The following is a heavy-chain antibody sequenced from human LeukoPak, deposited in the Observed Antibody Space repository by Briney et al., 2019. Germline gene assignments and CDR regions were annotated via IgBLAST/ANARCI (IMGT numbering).Heavy chain of an antibody. D-gene: IGHD3-22*01. V-gene: IGHV3-30*03. Sequence: PGRSLRLSCAASGFTFSSYGMHWVRQAPGKGLEWVAVISYDGSNKYYADSVKGRSTISRDNSKNTLYLQMNSLRAEDTAVYYCARGGDYYDSSGPYYFDYWGQGTLVTVSS. CDR1: GFTFSSYG. J-gene: IGHJ4*02. CDR3: ARGGDYYDSSGPYYFDY. CDR2: ISYDGSNK.